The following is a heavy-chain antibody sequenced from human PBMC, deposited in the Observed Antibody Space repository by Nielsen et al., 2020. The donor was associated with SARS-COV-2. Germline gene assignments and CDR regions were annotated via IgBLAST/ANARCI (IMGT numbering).Heavy chain of an antibody. CDR3: ARMGIDSGSYSDY. D-gene: IGHD1-26*01. Sequence: GGSLRLSCAASGFTFSSYAMHWVRQAPGKGLEWVAVISYDGSNKYYADSVKGRFTISRDNSKNTLYLQTNSLRAEDAAVYYCARMGIDSGSYSDYWGQGTLVTVSS. CDR1: GFTFSSYA. CDR2: ISYDGSNK. J-gene: IGHJ4*02. V-gene: IGHV3-30*04.